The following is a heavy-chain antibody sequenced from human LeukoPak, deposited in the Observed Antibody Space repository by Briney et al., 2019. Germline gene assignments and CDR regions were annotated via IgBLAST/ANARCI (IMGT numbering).Heavy chain of an antibody. D-gene: IGHD1-26*01. Sequence: ASVKVSCKASGYTFTSYHITWVRQAPGQGLEWMGWINPNSGGTNYAQKFQGRVTMTRDTSISTAYMELSRLRSDDTAVYYCARAKIVGAIFDYWGQGTLVTVSS. CDR3: ARAKIVGAIFDY. CDR2: INPNSGGT. J-gene: IGHJ4*02. V-gene: IGHV1-2*02. CDR1: GYTFTSYH.